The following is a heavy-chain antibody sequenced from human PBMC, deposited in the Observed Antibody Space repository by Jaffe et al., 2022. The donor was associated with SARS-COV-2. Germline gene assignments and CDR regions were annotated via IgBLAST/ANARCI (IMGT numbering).Heavy chain of an antibody. D-gene: IGHD6-19*01. Sequence: EVQLLESGGDLVQPGGSLRLSCAASGFTFNSYVMSWARQAPGKGLEWVSTITSSGSNTYYADSVKGRFTISRDNSRNALYLQMNSLRAEDTAVYFCVQRHITCASACCPFHNWGQGTLVTVSS. CDR3: VQRHITCASACCPFHN. CDR1: GFTFNSYV. CDR2: ITSSGSNT. V-gene: IGHV3-23*01. J-gene: IGHJ4*02.